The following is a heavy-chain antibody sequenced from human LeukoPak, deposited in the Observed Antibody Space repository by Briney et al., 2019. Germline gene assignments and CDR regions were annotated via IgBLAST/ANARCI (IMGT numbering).Heavy chain of an antibody. CDR2: ISSRGSYI. D-gene: IGHD3-16*02. CDR3: ARDYDYVWGSYRLEYYFDY. V-gene: IGHV3-21*01. CDR1: GFSFSSYS. Sequence: GGSLRLSCVASGFSFSSYSMNWVRHTPGKGLEWVSSISSRGSYIYYADSVRGRFTVSRDNSKNSLYLHMDRLRAEDTAVYYCARDYDYVWGSYRLEYYFDYWGQGTLVTVSS. J-gene: IGHJ4*02.